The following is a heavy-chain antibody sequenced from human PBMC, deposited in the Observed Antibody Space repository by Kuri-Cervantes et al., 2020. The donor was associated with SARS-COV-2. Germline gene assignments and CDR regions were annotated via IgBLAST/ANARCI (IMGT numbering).Heavy chain of an antibody. D-gene: IGHD3-3*01. J-gene: IGHJ5*02. CDR1: GGSISSGSYY. CDR3: ARVRPSTIFGVVIISAWFDP. Sequence: SQTLSLTCAVSGGSISSGSYYWSWIRQPAGKGLEWIGHIYTSGSTNYNPSLKGRVTISVDTSKNQFSLKLSSVTAADTAVYYCARVRPSTIFGVVIISAWFDPWGQGTLVTVSS. V-gene: IGHV4-61*09. CDR2: IYTSGST.